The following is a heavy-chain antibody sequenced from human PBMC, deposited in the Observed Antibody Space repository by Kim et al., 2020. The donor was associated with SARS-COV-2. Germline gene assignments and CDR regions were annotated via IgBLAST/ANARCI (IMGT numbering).Heavy chain of an antibody. CDR1: GFSISSYY. V-gene: IGHV3-53*01. J-gene: IGHJ4*02. CDR2: IYSGDNT. Sequence: GGSLRLSCAASGFSISSYYMSWVRQAPGKGLDWVSIIYSGDNTYYADSVKGRFTASRDRSKNTLYLQMNSLRAEDTAVYYCARGGIQGAVPDYWGQGTLVTVSS. CDR3: ARGGIQGAVPDY. D-gene: IGHD3-10*01.